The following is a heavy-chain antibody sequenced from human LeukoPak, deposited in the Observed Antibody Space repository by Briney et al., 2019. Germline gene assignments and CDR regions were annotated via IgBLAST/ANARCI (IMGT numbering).Heavy chain of an antibody. V-gene: IGHV4-59*01. D-gene: IGHD3-10*01. CDR1: GGSISSYY. Sequence: SETLSLPCTVSGGSISSYYWSWIRQPPGKGLEWIGYIYYSGSTNYNPSLKSRVTISVDTSKNQFSLKLSSVTAADTAVYYCARAPGLNYYGSGSYPDYWGQGTLVTVSS. CDR3: ARAPGLNYYGSGSYPDY. CDR2: IYYSGST. J-gene: IGHJ4*02.